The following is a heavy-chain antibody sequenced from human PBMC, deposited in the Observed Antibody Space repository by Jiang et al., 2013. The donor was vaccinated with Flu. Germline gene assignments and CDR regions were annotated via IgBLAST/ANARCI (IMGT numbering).Heavy chain of an antibody. Sequence: GSGLVKPSQTLSLTCTVSGGSISSGSYYWSWIRQPAGKGLEWIGRIYTSGSTNYNPSLKSRVTISVDTSKNQFSLKLSSVTAADTAVYYCARFGPLDGYDPYYYYYYGMDVWGQGTTVTVSS. CDR3: ARFGPLDGYDPYYYYYYGMDV. J-gene: IGHJ6*02. CDR2: IYTSGST. D-gene: IGHD5-12*01. V-gene: IGHV4-61*02. CDR1: GGSISSGSYY.